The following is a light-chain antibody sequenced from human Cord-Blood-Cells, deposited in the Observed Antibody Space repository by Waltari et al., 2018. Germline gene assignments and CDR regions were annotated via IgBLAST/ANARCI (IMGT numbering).Light chain of an antibody. J-gene: IGLJ2*01. Sequence: QSVLTQPPSASGTPGQRGTISCSGSSSNIGRNYVYWYQQLPGTAPKLLIYWNNRRPSGVPDRFSGSKSGTSASLAISGLRSEDEAHYYCAAWDDSLSGPVFGGGTKLTVL. CDR1: SSNIGRNY. CDR3: AAWDDSLSGPV. CDR2: WNN. V-gene: IGLV1-47*01.